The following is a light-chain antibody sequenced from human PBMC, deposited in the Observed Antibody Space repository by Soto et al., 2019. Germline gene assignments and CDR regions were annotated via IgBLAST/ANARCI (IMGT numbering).Light chain of an antibody. CDR3: QQYNSYWT. CDR1: QSISSY. Sequence: DIQMTQSPSSLSSSVGDRVTLTCRASQSISSYLNWYQQKPGNAPKLLIYDASSLESGVPSRFSGSGSGTEFTLTISSMQPDDFATYYCQQYNSYWTFGQGTKVDIK. CDR2: DAS. V-gene: IGKV1-5*01. J-gene: IGKJ1*01.